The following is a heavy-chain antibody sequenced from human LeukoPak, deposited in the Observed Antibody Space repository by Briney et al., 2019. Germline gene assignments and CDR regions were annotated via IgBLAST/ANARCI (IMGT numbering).Heavy chain of an antibody. CDR2: ISAYNGNT. D-gene: IGHD2-21*02. V-gene: IGHV1-18*01. J-gene: IGHJ4*02. CDR1: GYTFTSYG. CDR3: ARILAYCGGDCYNSLDY. Sequence: ASVKVSCKASGYTFTSYGISWVRQAPGQGLEWMGWISAYNGNTNYAQKLQGRVTMTTDTSTSTAYMELRSLRSDDTAVYYCARILAYCGGDCYNSLDYWGQGTLVTVSS.